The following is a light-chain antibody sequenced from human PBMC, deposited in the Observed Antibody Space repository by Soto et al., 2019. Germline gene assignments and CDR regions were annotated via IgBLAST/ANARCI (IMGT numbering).Light chain of an antibody. CDR3: QQYNDYSAWT. V-gene: IGKV1-8*01. Sequence: AIRMTQSPSSFSASTGDRVTITCRASQGISSYLAWYQQKPGKAPKLLIYAASTLQSGVPSRFSGSGSGTDFTLTISCLQSEDFATYYCQQYNDYSAWTFGQGTKVDIK. CDR1: QGISSY. CDR2: AAS. J-gene: IGKJ1*01.